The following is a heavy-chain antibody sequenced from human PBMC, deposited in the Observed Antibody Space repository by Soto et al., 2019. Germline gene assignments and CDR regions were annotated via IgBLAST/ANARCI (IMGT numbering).Heavy chain of an antibody. V-gene: IGHV4-34*01. CDR1: GGSFSGYY. J-gene: IGHJ6*03. CDR2: INHSGST. D-gene: IGHD6-13*01. CDR3: ARGGRSIAAADMWVAVDGRRSMVV. Sequence: SETLSLTCAVYGGSFSGYYWSWIRQPPGKGLEWIGEINHSGSTNYNPSLKSRVTISVDTSKNQFSLKLSSVTAADTAVYYCARGGRSIAAADMWVAVDGRRSMVVWGKGTTVTVS.